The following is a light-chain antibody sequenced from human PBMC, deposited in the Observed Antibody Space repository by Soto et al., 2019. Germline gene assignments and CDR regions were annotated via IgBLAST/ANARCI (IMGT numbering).Light chain of an antibody. J-gene: IGKJ2*01. CDR2: SAS. V-gene: IGKV3-15*01. CDR1: QSVATN. Sequence: EIVMTQSPATLSVSPGERATLSCRASQSVATNLAWYQQKPGQVPRLLIHSASTRATGVPARFSGSGSGTEFTLTISSLQSADFAVYYFQQHHYWPSFGQGTKLEIK. CDR3: QQHHYWPS.